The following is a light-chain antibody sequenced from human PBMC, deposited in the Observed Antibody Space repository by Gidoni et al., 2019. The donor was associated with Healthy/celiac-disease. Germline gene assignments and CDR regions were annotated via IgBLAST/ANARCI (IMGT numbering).Light chain of an antibody. V-gene: IGLV3-1*01. Sequence: SYELTQPPSVSVSPGQTASITCSGDKLGDKYACWYQQKPGQSPVLVIYQDRKRPSGIPERFSGSNSGNTATLTISGTQAMDEADYYCQAWDSSTALVFGGGTKLTVL. J-gene: IGLJ3*02. CDR3: QAWDSSTALV. CDR1: KLGDKY. CDR2: QDR.